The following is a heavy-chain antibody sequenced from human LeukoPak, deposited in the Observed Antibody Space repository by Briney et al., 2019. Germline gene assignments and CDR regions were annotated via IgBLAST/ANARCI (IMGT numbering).Heavy chain of an antibody. J-gene: IGHJ5*02. V-gene: IGHV4-59*12. CDR3: AREVNYYDSSGYYNWFDP. CDR2: VYYTGST. Sequence: SETLSLTCTVSGGSISSYYWSWVRQPPGKGLEWIGFVYYTGSTNYSPSLKSRVTISVDTSKNQFSLKLSSVTAADTAVYYCAREVNYYDSSGYYNWFDPWGQGTLVTVSS. CDR1: GGSISSYY. D-gene: IGHD3-22*01.